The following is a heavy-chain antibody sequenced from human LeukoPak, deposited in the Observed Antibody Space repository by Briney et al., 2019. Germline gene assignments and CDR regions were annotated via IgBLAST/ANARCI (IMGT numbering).Heavy chain of an antibody. CDR2: ISAYNGNT. CDR3: AREGITMVRGVIYYYYYGMDV. CDR1: GYTFTSYG. J-gene: IGHJ6*02. Sequence: RRASVKVSCKASGYTFTSYGISWVRQAPGQGLEWMGWISAYNGNTNYAQKLQGRVTMTTDTSTSTAYMELRSLRSDDTAVYYCAREGITMVRGVIYYYYYGMDVWGQGTTVTVSS. V-gene: IGHV1-18*01. D-gene: IGHD3-10*01.